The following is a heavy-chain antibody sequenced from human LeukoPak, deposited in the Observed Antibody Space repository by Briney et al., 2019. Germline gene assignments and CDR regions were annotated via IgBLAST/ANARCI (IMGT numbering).Heavy chain of an antibody. CDR1: GFTFNYYY. V-gene: IGHV3-11*04. J-gene: IGHJ3*02. CDR3: VRAVPADILGAFDI. Sequence: GGSLRLSCAASGFTFNYYYMSWIRQAPGKGLEWVSYISSSGRPIYYADSVKGRFTISRDNAKNSLYLQINSLRAEDTAVYYCVRAVPADILGAFDIWGQGTMVTVSS. D-gene: IGHD2-2*02. CDR2: ISSSGRPI.